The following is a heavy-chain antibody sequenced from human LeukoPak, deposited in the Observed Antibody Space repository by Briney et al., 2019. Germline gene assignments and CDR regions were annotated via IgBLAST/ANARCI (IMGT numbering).Heavy chain of an antibody. CDR2: IYPGDSDT. CDR3: ARQTTENEVDCRTSCYVDYFDY. Sequence: GSLKISCKGSGYSFTSYWIGWVRQMPGKGLEWMGIIYPGDSDTRYSPSFQGQATISADKSISTAYLQWSSLKASDTAMYYCARQTTENEVDCRTSCYVDYFDYWGQGTLVTVSS. V-gene: IGHV5-51*01. CDR1: GYSFTSYW. D-gene: IGHD2-2*01. J-gene: IGHJ4*02.